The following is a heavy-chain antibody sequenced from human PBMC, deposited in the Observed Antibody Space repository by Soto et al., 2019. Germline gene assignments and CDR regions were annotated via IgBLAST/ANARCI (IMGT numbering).Heavy chain of an antibody. Sequence: PSQTLSLTCAISGDSVSSNSAAWNWVRQSPSRGLEWLGRTKYRSKWYNDYAVSVKSRITINPDTSKNQFSLQLNSVTPEDTAVYYCARDKGAAAAAGTIGPTPLDYWGQGTLVTVSS. J-gene: IGHJ4*02. CDR2: TKYRSKWYN. CDR1: GDSVSSNSAA. V-gene: IGHV6-1*01. D-gene: IGHD6-13*01. CDR3: ARDKGAAAAAGTIGPTPLDY.